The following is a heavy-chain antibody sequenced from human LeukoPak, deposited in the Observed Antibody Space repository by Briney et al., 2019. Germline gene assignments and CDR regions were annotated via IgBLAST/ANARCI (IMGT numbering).Heavy chain of an antibody. CDR2: INPNSGGT. Sequence: ASVKVSCKASGYTFTGYYMHWVRQAPGQGLEWMGWINPNSGGTNYAQKFQGRVTMTRDTSISTAYMELSRLRSDDTAVYYCARDLSSSDLTNWFDPWGQGTLVTVSS. V-gene: IGHV1-2*02. CDR1: GYTFTGYY. CDR3: ARDLSSSDLTNWFDP. J-gene: IGHJ5*02. D-gene: IGHD6-6*01.